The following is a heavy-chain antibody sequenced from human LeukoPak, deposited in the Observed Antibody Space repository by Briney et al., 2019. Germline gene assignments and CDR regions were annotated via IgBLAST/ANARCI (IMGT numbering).Heavy chain of an antibody. CDR2: MGTGDDT. V-gene: IGHV3-13*01. CDR3: ARRSAAAGIDAFDI. D-gene: IGHD6-13*01. CDR1: GFTLRNYD. J-gene: IGHJ3*02. Sequence: GGSVRLSCAASGFTLRNYDMHWVRQPTGKGLVWVSAMGTGDDTYFSGSVKGRFTGVRENAKNTVYLQMNSLRAGDTAMYYCARRSAAAGIDAFDIWGQGTMVIVSS.